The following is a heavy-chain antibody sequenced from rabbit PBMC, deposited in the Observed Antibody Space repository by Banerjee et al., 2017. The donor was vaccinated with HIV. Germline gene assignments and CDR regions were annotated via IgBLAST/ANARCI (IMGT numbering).Heavy chain of an antibody. CDR2: IANGDGST. Sequence: QSLVESGGDLVKPEGSLTPTCTASGFSFSSSYWMSWVRQAPGKGLEWIGCIANGDGSTYSAGWAKGRFTFSKASSTTVPLQRTSLTAADTANYFCARDLAGVMGGNFIWWGPGTLVPVS. CDR1: GFSFSSSYW. D-gene: IGHD4-1*01. J-gene: IGHJ4*01. CDR3: ARDLAGVMGGNFIW. V-gene: IGHV1S40*01.